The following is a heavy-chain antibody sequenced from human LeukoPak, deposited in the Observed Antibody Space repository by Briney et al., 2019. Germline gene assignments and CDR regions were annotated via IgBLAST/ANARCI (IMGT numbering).Heavy chain of an antibody. J-gene: IGHJ4*02. Sequence: GESLKISCKGSGYSFTNYWIGWVRQMPGKGLECMGIIYPGDSDTRYSPSFQGQVTISADKSISTAYLQWSSLKASDTAIYYCARLRWELRGSYYFDSWGRGTLVSVSS. V-gene: IGHV5-51*01. CDR2: IYPGDSDT. D-gene: IGHD1-26*01. CDR1: GYSFTNYW. CDR3: ARLRWELRGSYYFDS.